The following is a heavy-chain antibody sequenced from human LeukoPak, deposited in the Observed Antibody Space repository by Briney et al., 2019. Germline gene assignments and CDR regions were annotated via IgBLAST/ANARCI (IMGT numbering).Heavy chain of an antibody. J-gene: IGHJ4*02. Sequence: PGGSLRLSCAASGFTFSSYDMHWVRQATGKGLEWVSAIGSDGDTYYAGSVKGRFTISRENAKNSLYLRMNSLRGGDTAVYYCVRDNENESFDYWGQGTLVTVSS. CDR2: IGSDGDT. D-gene: IGHD1-1*01. CDR1: GFTFSSYD. V-gene: IGHV3-13*04. CDR3: VRDNENESFDY.